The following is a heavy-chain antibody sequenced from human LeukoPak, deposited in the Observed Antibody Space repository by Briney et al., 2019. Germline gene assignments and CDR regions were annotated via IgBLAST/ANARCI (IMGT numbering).Heavy chain of an antibody. J-gene: IGHJ5*02. CDR1: GYTFTDYY. D-gene: IGHD1-26*01. Sequence: ASVKVSCKASGYTFTDYYIHWVRQAPGQGLEWLGWINRDDGGTHYVQKFQDRVTMTRDRSIRTAYMEVSRLGSDDTAEYCCATMGAKNFDHWGQGTRVSVSS. V-gene: IGHV1-2*02. CDR3: ATMGAKNFDH. CDR2: INRDDGGT.